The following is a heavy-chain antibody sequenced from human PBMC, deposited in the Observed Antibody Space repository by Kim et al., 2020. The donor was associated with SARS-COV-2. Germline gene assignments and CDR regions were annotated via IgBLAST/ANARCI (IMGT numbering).Heavy chain of an antibody. V-gene: IGHV3-23*01. CDR1: GFTFSRFA. CDR2: ISDSGART. J-gene: IGHJ4*02. Sequence: GGSLRLSCAASGFTFSRFAMSWARQAPGKGLEWVSTISDSGARTHYAGSVRGRFTISRDNSKSTLFLQMNNLRVEDTAVYYCDASDYWGQGSLVTVSS. CDR3: DASDY.